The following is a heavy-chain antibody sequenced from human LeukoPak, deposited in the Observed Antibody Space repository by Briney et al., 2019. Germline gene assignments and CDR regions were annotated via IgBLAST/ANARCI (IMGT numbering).Heavy chain of an antibody. CDR3: ARELQYHYYES. CDR2: IYSGGST. J-gene: IGHJ4*02. CDR1: GFTVSNNY. Sequence: GGSLRLSCAASGFTVSNNYMSWVRQAPGKGLEWVSVIYSGGSTNYADSVKGRFTISRDNSKSTLYLQMNGLRAEDTAVYYCARELQYHYYESWGQGTLVTVSS. V-gene: IGHV3-53*01. D-gene: IGHD2-2*01.